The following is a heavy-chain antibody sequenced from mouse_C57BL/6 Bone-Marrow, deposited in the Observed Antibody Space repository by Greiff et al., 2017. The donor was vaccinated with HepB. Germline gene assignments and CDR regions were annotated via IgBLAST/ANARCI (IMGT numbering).Heavy chain of an antibody. D-gene: IGHD1-1*01. V-gene: IGHV1-63*01. J-gene: IGHJ4*01. CDR3: ARGAAYYYGSSYAMDY. Sequence: VQLQQSGAELVRPGTSVKMSCKASGYTFTNYWIGWAKQRPGHGLEWIGDIYPGGGYTNYNEKFKGKATLTADKSSSTAYMQFSSLTSEDSAIYYCARGAAYYYGSSYAMDYWGQGTSVTVSS. CDR2: IYPGGGYT. CDR1: GYTFTNYW.